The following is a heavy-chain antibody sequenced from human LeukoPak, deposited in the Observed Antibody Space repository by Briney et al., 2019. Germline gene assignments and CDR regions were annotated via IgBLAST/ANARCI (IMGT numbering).Heavy chain of an antibody. CDR2: ISSSGSTI. D-gene: IGHD5-18*01. CDR1: GFTFSSYE. CDR3: ARARGYSYGRRYYYYYGMDV. Sequence: PGGSLRLSCAVSGFTFSSYEMNWGRQAPGKGLEWVSYISSSGSTIYYADSVKGRFTISRDNAKNSLYLQMNSLRAEDTAVYYCARARGYSYGRRYYYYYGMDVWGQGTTVTVSS. J-gene: IGHJ6*02. V-gene: IGHV3-48*03.